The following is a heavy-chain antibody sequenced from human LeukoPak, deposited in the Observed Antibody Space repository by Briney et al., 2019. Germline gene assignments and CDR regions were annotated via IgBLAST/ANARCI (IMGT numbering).Heavy chain of an antibody. CDR1: GFTFSSYA. D-gene: IGHD2-21*01. CDR2: INDSGDRT. V-gene: IGHV3-23*01. J-gene: IGHJ4*02. Sequence: GGSLRLSCAASGFTFSSYAMNWVRQAPGKGLEWVSSINDSGDRTYYADSVKGRFTISRDNSKNTLYLQMNSLRAEDTAVYYCANRYGPPAIANWGQGTLVTVSS. CDR3: ANRYGPPAIAN.